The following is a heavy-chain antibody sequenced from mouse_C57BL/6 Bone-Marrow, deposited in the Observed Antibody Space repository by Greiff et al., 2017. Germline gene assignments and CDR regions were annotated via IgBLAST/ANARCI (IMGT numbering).Heavy chain of an antibody. CDR3: ALIYDGPSFAY. J-gene: IGHJ3*01. D-gene: IGHD2-3*01. V-gene: IGHV1-81*01. CDR1: GYTFTSYG. Sequence: QVHVKQSGAELARPGASVKLSCKASGYTFTSYGISWVKQRTGQGLEWIGEIYPRSGNTYYNEKFKGKATLTADKSSSTAYMELRSLTSEDSAVYFCALIYDGPSFAYWGQGTLVTVSA. CDR2: IYPRSGNT.